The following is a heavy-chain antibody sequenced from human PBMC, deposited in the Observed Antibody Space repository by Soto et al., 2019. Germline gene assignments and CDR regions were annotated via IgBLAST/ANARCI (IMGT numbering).Heavy chain of an antibody. D-gene: IGHD3-22*01. CDR3: ERGAGSYYASSGYPPLDY. Sequence: QVQLVESGGGVVQPGRSLRLSCAASGFTFSSYGMHWVRQAPGKGLEWVAVIWYDGSNKYYADSVKGRFTISRDNSKKSLYLHMNSLKAEATAVYYCERGAGSYYASSGYPPLDYWGQGTLVTVSS. V-gene: IGHV3-33*01. CDR1: GFTFSSYG. CDR2: IWYDGSNK. J-gene: IGHJ4*02.